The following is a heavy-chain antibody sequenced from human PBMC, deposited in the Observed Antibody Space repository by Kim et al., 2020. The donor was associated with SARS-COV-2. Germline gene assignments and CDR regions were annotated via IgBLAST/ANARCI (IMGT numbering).Heavy chain of an antibody. CDR1: GFTFSSYA. J-gene: IGHJ4*02. V-gene: IGHV3-23*01. D-gene: IGHD6-13*01. CDR3: AKDGRGQLADFDY. CDR2: ISGSGYST. Sequence: GGSLRLSCAASGFTFSSYAMNWVRQAPRKGLEWVSSISGSGYSTYYADSVKGRFTISRDNSKNTLYLHMNSLRAEDTAVYYCAKDGRGQLADFDYWGQGTLVTVSS.